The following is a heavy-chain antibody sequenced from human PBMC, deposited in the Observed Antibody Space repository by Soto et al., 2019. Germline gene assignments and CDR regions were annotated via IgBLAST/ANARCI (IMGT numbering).Heavy chain of an antibody. CDR3: ARELVVVAATDYYYYYGMDV. Sequence: QVQLQESGPGLVKPSQTLSLTCTVSGGSISSGDYYWSWIRQPPGKGLEWIGYIYYSGSTYYNPSLKSRVTISVDTSKNQFSLKLSSVTAADTAVYYCARELVVVAATDYYYYYGMDVWGQGTTVTVSS. J-gene: IGHJ6*02. CDR2: IYYSGST. CDR1: GGSISSGDYY. V-gene: IGHV4-30-4*01. D-gene: IGHD2-15*01.